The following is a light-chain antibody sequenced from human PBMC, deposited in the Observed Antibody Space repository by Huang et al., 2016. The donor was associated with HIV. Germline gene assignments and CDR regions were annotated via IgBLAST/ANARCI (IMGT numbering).Light chain of an antibody. V-gene: IGKV3-15*01. CDR2: DAS. J-gene: IGKJ3*01. CDR1: QSVRRN. CDR3: QQYDNWPPFT. Sequence: EIVMTQSPGTLSVSPGERATLSCRASQSVRRNLAWYQKKTGQAPRLLIYDASTRATGVPARFSGSGSGTQFTLSISSLQSEDFAVYYCQQYDNWPPFTFGPGTKVDIK.